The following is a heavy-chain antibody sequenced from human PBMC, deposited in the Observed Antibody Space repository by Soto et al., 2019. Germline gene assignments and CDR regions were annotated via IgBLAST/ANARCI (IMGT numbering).Heavy chain of an antibody. CDR3: AKVQDYYGSGSYYSHTSIDY. V-gene: IGHV3-23*01. CDR1: GFTFSSYA. D-gene: IGHD3-10*01. J-gene: IGHJ4*02. Sequence: GGSLRLSCAASGFTFSSYAMSWVRQAPGKGLEWVSAISGSGVSTYYAESVKGRFTLSSDNSKNTLYLQMNSLRAEDTAVYYCAKVQDYYGSGSYYSHTSIDYWGQGTLVTVSS. CDR2: ISGSGVST.